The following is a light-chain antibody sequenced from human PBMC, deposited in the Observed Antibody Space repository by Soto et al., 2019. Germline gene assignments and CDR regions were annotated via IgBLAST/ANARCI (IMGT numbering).Light chain of an antibody. CDR1: SSDVGGYNY. CDR2: DVS. Sequence: QPVLTQPASVSGSPGQSITISCTGTSSDVGGYNYVSWYQHHPGKAPKLLIYDVSNRPSGVSNRFSGSKSDNTASLTISGLQPEDEVDYYCSSYTTSNTRQIVFGTGTKVTVL. CDR3: SSYTTSNTRQIV. V-gene: IGLV2-14*03. J-gene: IGLJ1*01.